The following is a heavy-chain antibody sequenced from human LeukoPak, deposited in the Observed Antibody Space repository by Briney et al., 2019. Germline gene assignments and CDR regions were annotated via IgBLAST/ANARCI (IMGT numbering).Heavy chain of an antibody. D-gene: IGHD2-2*01. J-gene: IGHJ4*02. CDR3: ARRVVPAANFDY. V-gene: IGHV1-69*04. CDR1: GGTFSSYA. CDR2: IIPILGIA. Sequence: SVKVSCKASGGTFSSYAISWVRQAPGQGLEWMGRIIPILGIANYAQKFQGRVTITADKSTSTAYMELSSLRSEDTAVYYCARRVVPAANFDYWGQGTPVTVSS.